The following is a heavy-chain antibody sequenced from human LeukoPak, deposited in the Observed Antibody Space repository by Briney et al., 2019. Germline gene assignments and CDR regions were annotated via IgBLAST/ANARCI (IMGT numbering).Heavy chain of an antibody. CDR1: GFTFSSHS. CDR2: ISSSSSYI. CDR3: AKEAADSSGWYYRDAFDI. V-gene: IGHV3-21*04. Sequence: GGSLRLSCAASGFTFSSHSMNWVRQAPGKGLEWVSSISSSSSYIYYADSVKGRFTISRDNAKNSLYLQMNSLRAEDTAVYYCAKEAADSSGWYYRDAFDIWGQGTMVTVSS. D-gene: IGHD6-19*01. J-gene: IGHJ3*02.